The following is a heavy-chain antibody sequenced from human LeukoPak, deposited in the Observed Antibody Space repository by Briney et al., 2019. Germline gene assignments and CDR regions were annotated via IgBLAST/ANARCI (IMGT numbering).Heavy chain of an antibody. CDR3: AKDPYSKSDY. J-gene: IGHJ4*02. V-gene: IGHV3-7*01. CDR1: GFTLSHYW. CDR2: IKQDGSEK. Sequence: GGSLRLSCAASGFTLSHYWMSWVRQAPGKGLEWVANIKQDGSEKNYVDSVKGRFTISRDNAKNSLFLQMNSLRAEDTAVYYCAKDPYSKSDYWGQGTLVTVSS. D-gene: IGHD4-11*01.